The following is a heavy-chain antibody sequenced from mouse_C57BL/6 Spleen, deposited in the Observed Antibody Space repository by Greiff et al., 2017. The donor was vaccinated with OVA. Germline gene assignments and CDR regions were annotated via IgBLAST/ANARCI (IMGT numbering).Heavy chain of an antibody. CDR1: GYTFTSYW. J-gene: IGHJ2*01. V-gene: IGHV1-59*01. CDR2: IDPSDSYT. Sequence: QVQLQQPGAELVRPGTSVKLSCKASGYTFTSYWMHWVKQRPGQGLEWIGVIDPSDSYTNYNQKFKGKATLTVDTSSSTAYMQLSSLTSEDSAVYYCARGPHYGNYQDYFDYWGQGTTLTVSS. D-gene: IGHD2-1*01. CDR3: ARGPHYGNYQDYFDY.